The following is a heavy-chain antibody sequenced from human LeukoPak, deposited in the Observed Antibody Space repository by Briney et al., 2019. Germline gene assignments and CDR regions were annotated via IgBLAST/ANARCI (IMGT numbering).Heavy chain of an antibody. CDR3: ARATTYDILTGYFDY. Sequence: GGSLRLSCAASGFTFSSYTMNWVRQAPGKGLEWVSSISSSSSYIYYAETVKGRFTMSRDNAKNSLYLQMNSLRAEDTAVYYCARATTYDILTGYFDYWGQGTLVTVSS. J-gene: IGHJ4*02. CDR2: ISSSSSYI. D-gene: IGHD3-9*01. CDR1: GFTFSSYT. V-gene: IGHV3-21*01.